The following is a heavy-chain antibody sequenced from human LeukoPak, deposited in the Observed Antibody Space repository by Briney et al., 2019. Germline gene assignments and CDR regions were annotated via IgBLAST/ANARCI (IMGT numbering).Heavy chain of an antibody. D-gene: IGHD3-16*01. CDR2: INYSGST. J-gene: IGHJ6*03. Sequence: PSETLSLTCTVYGGSFSAYYRHWFRQPPGKGLEWIGEINYSGSTKYNPSLKSRVTISIDTSKNQFSLKLSSVTAADTAVYYCAQWGNNMDVWGKGTTVTVSS. CDR1: GGSFSAYY. CDR3: AQWGNNMDV. V-gene: IGHV4-34*01.